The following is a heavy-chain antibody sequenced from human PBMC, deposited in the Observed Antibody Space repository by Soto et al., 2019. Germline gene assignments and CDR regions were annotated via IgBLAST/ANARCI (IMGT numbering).Heavy chain of an antibody. CDR1: GSGFDESA. D-gene: IGHD3-16*01. Sequence: GGSLRLSCTGSGSGFDESALSWVRQGPGKGLEWVGFIRTRDYGATTRYAASVKDRFTMSRDDSKNIVYLHMNSLKVEGTAMYYCTKGAVFGPFDPWGQGTQVTVSS. J-gene: IGHJ5*02. CDR2: IRTRDYGATT. CDR3: TKGAVFGPFDP. V-gene: IGHV3-49*04.